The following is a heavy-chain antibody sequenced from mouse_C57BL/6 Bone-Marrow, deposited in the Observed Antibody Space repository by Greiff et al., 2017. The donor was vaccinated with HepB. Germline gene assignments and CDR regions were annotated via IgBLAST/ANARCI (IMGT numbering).Heavy chain of an antibody. CDR3: TRRGIYDNALYY. CDR1: GYTFTSYW. Sequence: VQLQQPGAELVKPGASVKLSCKASGYTFTSYWMHWVKQRPGQGLEWIGMIHPNSGSTNYNEKFKSKATLTVDKSSSTAYMQLSSLTSEDSAVYYCTRRGIYDNALYYWGQGTTLTVSS. CDR2: IHPNSGST. V-gene: IGHV1-64*01. J-gene: IGHJ2*01. D-gene: IGHD2-4*01.